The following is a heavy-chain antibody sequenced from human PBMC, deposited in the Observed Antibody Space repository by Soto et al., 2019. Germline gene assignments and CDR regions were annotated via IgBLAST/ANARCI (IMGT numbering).Heavy chain of an antibody. D-gene: IGHD6-19*01. V-gene: IGHV1-69*13. CDR1: GGTFSSYA. CDR2: IIPIFGTA. CDR3: ASPAGIAVAGRYYYYGMDV. J-gene: IGHJ6*02. Sequence: SVKVSCKASGGTFSSYAISWVRQAPGQGLEWMGGIIPIFGTANYAQKFQGRVTITADESTSTAYMELSSMRSEDTAVYYCASPAGIAVAGRYYYYGMDVWGQGTTVTVSS.